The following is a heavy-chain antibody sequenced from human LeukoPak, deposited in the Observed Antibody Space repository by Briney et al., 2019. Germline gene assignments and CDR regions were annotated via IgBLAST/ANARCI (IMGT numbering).Heavy chain of an antibody. CDR3: ARQRGGQYEDGFDI. J-gene: IGHJ3*02. V-gene: IGHV3-30*04. Sequence: PGRSLRLSCAASGFTFSSYAMHWVRQAPGKGLEWVAVISYDGSNKYYADSVKGRFTISRDNSKNTLYLQMNSLRSEDTAVYYCARQRGGQYEDGFDIWGQGTMVTVSS. CDR2: ISYDGSNK. CDR1: GFTFSSYA. D-gene: IGHD2-8*01.